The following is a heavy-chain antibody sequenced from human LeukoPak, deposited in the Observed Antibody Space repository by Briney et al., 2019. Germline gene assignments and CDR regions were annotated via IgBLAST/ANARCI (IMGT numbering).Heavy chain of an antibody. D-gene: IGHD3-10*01. CDR1: GFTFSSYD. CDR2: IGTAGDT. Sequence: PGGSLRLSCAASGFTFSSYDMHWVRQATGKGLEWVSAIGTAGDTYYPGSVKGRFTISRENAKSSLYLQMNSLRAGDTAVYYCARASMVRGVIAHFDYWGQGTLVTVSS. V-gene: IGHV3-13*01. J-gene: IGHJ4*02. CDR3: ARASMVRGVIAHFDY.